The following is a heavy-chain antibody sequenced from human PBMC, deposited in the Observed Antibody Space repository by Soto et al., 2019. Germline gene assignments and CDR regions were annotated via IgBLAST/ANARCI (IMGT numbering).Heavy chain of an antibody. CDR3: ARSKPRGNGMDV. Sequence: SETLYLTWTVSGGPITNSSYYWGWIRQPPGKGLEWIGSIYYSGSTYYNPSLKSRVTISVDTSKNQFSLKLSSVTAADTAVYYCARSKPRGNGMDVWGQGTTVT. CDR1: GGPITNSSYY. J-gene: IGHJ6*02. CDR2: IYYSGST. V-gene: IGHV4-39*01. D-gene: IGHD3-16*01.